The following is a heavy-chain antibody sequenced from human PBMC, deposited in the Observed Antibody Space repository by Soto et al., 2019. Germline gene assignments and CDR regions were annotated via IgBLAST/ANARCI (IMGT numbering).Heavy chain of an antibody. J-gene: IGHJ4*02. CDR3: ARESEDLTSNFDY. V-gene: IGHV3-30*03. CDR2: ISDDGTNK. Sequence: GGSLRLSCAASGFTFNTYGMHWVRQAPGKGLEWVAVISDDGTNKYYGDSMKGRFTISRDNGKNSLYLEIHSLRAEDTAVYYCARESEDLTSNFDYWGQGTLVTVSS. CDR1: GFTFNTYG.